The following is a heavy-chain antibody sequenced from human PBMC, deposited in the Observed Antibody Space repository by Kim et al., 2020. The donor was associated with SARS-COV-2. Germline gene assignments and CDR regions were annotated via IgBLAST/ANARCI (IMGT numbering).Heavy chain of an antibody. V-gene: IGHV3-30*07. CDR3: ASAYRVDIVDYYYGMDV. D-gene: IGHD5-12*01. J-gene: IGHJ6*02. Sequence: VKGRFTISRDNSKNTLYLQMNSLRAEDTAVYYCASAYRVDIVDYYYGMDVWGQGTTVTVSS.